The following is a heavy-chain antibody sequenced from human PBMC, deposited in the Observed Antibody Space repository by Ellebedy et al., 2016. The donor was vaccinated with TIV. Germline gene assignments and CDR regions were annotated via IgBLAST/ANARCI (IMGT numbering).Heavy chain of an antibody. CDR1: GYTFTSHY. J-gene: IGHJ4*02. Sequence: AASVKVPCKASGYTFTSHYVHRVRHPPGQGLEWMGIINPSDDSTTYAQKFQGRVTMTRDTSTNTVYMKLSSLRSEDTAAYYCAREREETTGYWETAWFDYWGQGTLVTVSS. V-gene: IGHV1-46*01. D-gene: IGHD3-22*01. CDR2: INPSDDST. CDR3: AREREETTGYWETAWFDY.